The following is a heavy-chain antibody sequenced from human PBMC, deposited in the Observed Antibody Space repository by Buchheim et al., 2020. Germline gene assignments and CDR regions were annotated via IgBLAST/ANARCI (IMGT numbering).Heavy chain of an antibody. Sequence: EVQLVESGGGLVQPGGSLRLSCAASGFTFSRYWMHWVRQVPGRGLVWVSRINPDGSSTSYADSVKGRFTMSRDNAKKTLYLQMNSLRAEDTAVYYCIRDSFITAVGIYYGMDVWGQGTT. CDR1: GFTFSRYW. J-gene: IGHJ6*02. D-gene: IGHD6-13*01. V-gene: IGHV3-74*01. CDR2: INPDGSST. CDR3: IRDSFITAVGIYYGMDV.